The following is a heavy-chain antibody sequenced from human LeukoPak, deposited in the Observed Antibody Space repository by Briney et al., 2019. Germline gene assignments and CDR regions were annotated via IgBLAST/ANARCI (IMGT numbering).Heavy chain of an antibody. J-gene: IGHJ4*02. CDR1: GFTFSSYS. D-gene: IGHD3-3*01. CDR2: ISSSSSYI. Sequence: GGSLRLSCAASGFTFSSYSMNWVRQAPGKGLEWVSSISSSSSYIYYADSVKGRFTISRDNAKNSLYLQMNSLMAEDTAVYYCARDLAYDFWSGYYTPSFDYWGQGTLVTVSS. CDR3: ARDLAYDFWSGYYTPSFDY. V-gene: IGHV3-21*01.